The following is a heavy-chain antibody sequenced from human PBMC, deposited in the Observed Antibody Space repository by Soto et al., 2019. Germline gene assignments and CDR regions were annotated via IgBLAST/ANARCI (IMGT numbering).Heavy chain of an antibody. V-gene: IGHV2-5*02. J-gene: IGHJ3*02. CDR2: IYWDDDK. CDR3: AHRRTGYGAFGI. CDR1: GFSLSTSGVG. Sequence: QITLKESGPTLVKPTQTLTLTCTFSGFSLSTSGVGVGWIRQPPGKALEWLALIYWDDDKRYSPSLKSRLTITKDTSKNQVVHTRTNMDPVDTATYYCAHRRTGYGAFGIWGQGTMVTVSS. D-gene: IGHD3-9*01.